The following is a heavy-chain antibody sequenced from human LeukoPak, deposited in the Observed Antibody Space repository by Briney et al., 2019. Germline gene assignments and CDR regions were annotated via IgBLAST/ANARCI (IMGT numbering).Heavy chain of an antibody. CDR1: GYTFTSFG. J-gene: IGHJ6*03. Sequence: ASVKVSCKASGYTFTSFGIAWMRQAPGQGLEWMGWIGSYNGNTNYAQKFQGRVTVTTDTSTSTAYMELRGLRSDDTAVYYCARDRPVLRFLEPTDYYMDVWGKGTTVTVSS. V-gene: IGHV1-18*01. CDR3: ARDRPVLRFLEPTDYYMDV. CDR2: IGSYNGNT. D-gene: IGHD3-3*01.